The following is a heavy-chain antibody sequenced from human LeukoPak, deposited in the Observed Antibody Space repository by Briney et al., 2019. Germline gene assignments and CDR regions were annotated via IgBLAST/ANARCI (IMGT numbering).Heavy chain of an antibody. V-gene: IGHV1-8*01. CDR1: GYTFTSYD. Sequence: ASVKVSCKASGYTFTSYDINWVRQATGQGLEWMGWMNPNSGYTGYAQKFQGRVTMTRNTSISTAYMELSSLTSEDTAVYYCARKTMVRGNWFDPWGQGTLVTVSS. CDR2: MNPNSGYT. J-gene: IGHJ5*02. CDR3: ARKTMVRGNWFDP. D-gene: IGHD3-10*01.